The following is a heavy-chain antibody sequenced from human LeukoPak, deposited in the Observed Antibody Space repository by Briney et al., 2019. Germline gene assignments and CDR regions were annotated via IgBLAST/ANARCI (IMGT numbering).Heavy chain of an antibody. CDR3: ATGSSGY. Sequence: PGGSLRLSCAASVLTVSNVWMKWVRQAPATGLEWVGRIKSETDGGTTDYAALVKGRFTISRDDSKNALHLQMNSLKTEDTAVYYCATGSSGYWGQGTLVTVSS. J-gene: IGHJ4*02. CDR1: VLTVSNVW. CDR2: IKSETDGGTT. V-gene: IGHV3-15*01. D-gene: IGHD3-10*01.